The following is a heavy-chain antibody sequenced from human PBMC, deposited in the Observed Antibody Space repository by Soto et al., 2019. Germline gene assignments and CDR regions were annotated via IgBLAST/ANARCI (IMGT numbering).Heavy chain of an antibody. D-gene: IGHD1-26*01. CDR1: GFTISRYS. J-gene: IGHJ3*02. CDR2: ISGSGGST. Sequence: GGSLSLSCAASGFTISRYSMNWVRQAPVKGLELVSAISGSGGSTYYAASVKGRFTIARDNSKNTLYLQMNSLRAEDTAVYYCAKDLALLWDLGFHDSFYIWGQGTMVTVSS. V-gene: IGHV3-23*01. CDR3: AKDLALLWDLGFHDSFYI.